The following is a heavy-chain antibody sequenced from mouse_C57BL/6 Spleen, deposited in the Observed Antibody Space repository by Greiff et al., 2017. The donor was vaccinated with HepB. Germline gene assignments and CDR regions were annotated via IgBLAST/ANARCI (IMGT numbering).Heavy chain of an antibody. Sequence: EVQLQQSGPELVKPGASVKISCKASGYTFTDYYMNWVKQSHGKSLEWIGDINPNNGGTSYNQKFKGKATLTVDKSSSTAYMELRSLTSEDSAVYYCARSGKTAQATFYAMDYWGQGTSVTVSS. CDR1: GYTFTDYY. CDR3: ARSGKTAQATFYAMDY. V-gene: IGHV1-26*01. D-gene: IGHD3-2*02. J-gene: IGHJ4*01. CDR2: INPNNGGT.